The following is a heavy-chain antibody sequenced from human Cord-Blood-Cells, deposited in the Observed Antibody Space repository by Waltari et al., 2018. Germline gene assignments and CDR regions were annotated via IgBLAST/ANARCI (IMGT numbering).Heavy chain of an antibody. CDR2: IKSKTDGGTT. V-gene: IGHV3-15*01. CDR3: TTDMYSSSSPAFDI. D-gene: IGHD6-6*01. Sequence: EVQLVESGGGLVKPGGSLRLSCAVSGLLVSNVWMSWVRQAPGKGLEWVGRIKSKTDGGTTDYAAPVKDRFTISRDYSKNTLYLQMNSLKTEDTAVYYCTTDMYSSSSPAFDIWGQGTMVTVSS. CDR1: GLLVSNVW. J-gene: IGHJ3*02.